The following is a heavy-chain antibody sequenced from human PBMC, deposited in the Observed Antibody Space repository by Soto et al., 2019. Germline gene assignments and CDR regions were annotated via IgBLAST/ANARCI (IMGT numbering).Heavy chain of an antibody. J-gene: IGHJ6*03. V-gene: IGHV4-61*01. Sequence: SETLSLTCTVSGGSVSSGSYYWSWIRQPPGKGLEWIGYIYYSGSTNYNPSLKSRVTISVDTSKNQFSLKLSSVTAADTAVYYCANGGFSDIVLMDYYYYYYMDVWGKGTTVT. CDR2: IYYSGST. CDR3: ANGGFSDIVLMDYYYYYYMDV. D-gene: IGHD2-8*01. CDR1: GGSVSSGSYY.